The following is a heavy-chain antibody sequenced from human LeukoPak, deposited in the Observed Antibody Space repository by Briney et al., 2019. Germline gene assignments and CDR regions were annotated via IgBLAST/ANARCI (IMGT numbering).Heavy chain of an antibody. J-gene: IGHJ4*02. CDR1: GFTFDDYA. Sequence: GGSLRLPCAASGFTFDDYAMHWVRQAPGKGLEWVSGISWNSGSIGYADSVKGRFTISRDDAKNSLYLHLNSLRAEDTALYYCAKAVAGTIWYFDYWGQGTLVTVSS. CDR3: AKAVAGTIWYFDY. V-gene: IGHV3-9*01. D-gene: IGHD6-19*01. CDR2: ISWNSGSI.